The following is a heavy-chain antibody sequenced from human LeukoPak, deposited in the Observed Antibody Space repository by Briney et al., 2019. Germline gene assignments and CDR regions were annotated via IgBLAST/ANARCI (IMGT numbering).Heavy chain of an antibody. V-gene: IGHV4-39*01. CDR1: GGSISSSSYY. J-gene: IGHJ4*02. CDR2: IYYSGST. Sequence: SETLSLTCTVSGGSISSSSYYWGWIRQPPGKGLEWIGSIYYSGSTYYNPSLKSRVTISVDTSKNQFSLELSSVTAADTAVYYCASTALGYCSSTSCFTPHYFGYWGQGTLVTVSS. CDR3: ASTALGYCSSTSCFTPHYFGY. D-gene: IGHD2-2*01.